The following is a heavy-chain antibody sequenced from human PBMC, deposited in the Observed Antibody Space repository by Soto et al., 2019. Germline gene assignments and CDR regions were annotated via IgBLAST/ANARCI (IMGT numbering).Heavy chain of an antibody. D-gene: IGHD2-8*01. Sequence: GASVKVSCKASGYSFTDYHIHWVRQAPGQGLEWLGRINPKSGGTSTAQKFQGWVTMTTDTSISTASMELTRLTSDDTAIYYCARGDSTDCSNGVCSFFYNHDMNVWGQGTTVTVSS. J-gene: IGHJ6*02. V-gene: IGHV1-2*04. CDR2: INPKSGGT. CDR3: ARGDSTDCSNGVCSFFYNHDMNV. CDR1: GYSFTDYH.